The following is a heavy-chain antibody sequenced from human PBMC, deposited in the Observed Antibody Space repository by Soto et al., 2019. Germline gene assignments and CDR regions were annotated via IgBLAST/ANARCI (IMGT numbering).Heavy chain of an antibody. CDR2: INHSGST. Sequence: PSATLSLTCAVYGGSFSGYYWRWIRQPPGKGLEWIGEINHSGSTNYNPSLKSRVTVLIDTSKNLFFLKVSSVTAADTAVYYCAREAGGISPAGEPYYYYGMDVWGQGTTVTVSS. CDR3: AREAGGISPAGEPYYYYGMDV. J-gene: IGHJ6*02. V-gene: IGHV4-34*01. CDR1: GGSFSGYY. D-gene: IGHD6-13*01.